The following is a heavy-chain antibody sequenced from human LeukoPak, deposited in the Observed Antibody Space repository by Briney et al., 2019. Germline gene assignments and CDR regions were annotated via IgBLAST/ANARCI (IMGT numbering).Heavy chain of an antibody. Sequence: GGSLRLSCAASGFTFSRYSMNWVRQAPGKGLEWVSSISYTGTYIYYADSVKGRFTISRDNAQNSLYLQMNSLRAEDTAVYYCAKDGLGIWSRGYFDYWGQGTLVTVSS. CDR3: AKDGLGIWSRGYFDY. D-gene: IGHD7-27*01. V-gene: IGHV3-21*04. CDR1: GFTFSRYS. J-gene: IGHJ4*02. CDR2: ISYTGTYI.